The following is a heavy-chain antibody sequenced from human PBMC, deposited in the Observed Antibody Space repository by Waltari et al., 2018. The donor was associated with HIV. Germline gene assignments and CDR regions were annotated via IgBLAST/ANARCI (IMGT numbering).Heavy chain of an antibody. CDR1: GFTFADYA. CDR3: AKGGVARSYYHYYGMDV. CDR2: ISWNRGST. D-gene: IGHD5-12*01. J-gene: IGHJ6*02. Sequence: EVQLVESGGDLVQPGRSLRLSCAASGFTFADYAMNCFRQAPGKGLEWVSGISWNRGSTGYADAVKGRFTISRDNAKNSLYLQMNSLRAEDTALYYCAKGGVARSYYHYYGMDVWGQGTTVTVSS. V-gene: IGHV3-9*01.